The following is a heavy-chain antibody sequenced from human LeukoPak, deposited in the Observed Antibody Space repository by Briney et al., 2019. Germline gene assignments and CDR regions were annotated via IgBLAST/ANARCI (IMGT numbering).Heavy chain of an antibody. Sequence: ASVKVSCRASGYTFTGYYMHWVRQAPGQGLEWMGWINPNSGGTNYAQKFQGRVTMTRDTSISTAYMELSRLRSDDTAVCYCARAFYDILTGYATPIGYWGQGTLVTVSS. J-gene: IGHJ4*02. V-gene: IGHV1-2*02. CDR3: ARAFYDILTGYATPIGY. CDR2: INPNSGGT. CDR1: GYTFTGYY. D-gene: IGHD3-9*01.